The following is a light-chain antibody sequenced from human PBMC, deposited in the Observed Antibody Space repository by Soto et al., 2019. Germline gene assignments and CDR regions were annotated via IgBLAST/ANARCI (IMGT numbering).Light chain of an antibody. CDR1: QGISSY. CDR2: AAS. CDR3: QQLNSYPPVT. Sequence: IQLTQSPSSLSASAGDRVTITCRASQGISSYLAWYQQKPGKAPKLLIYAASTLQSGVPSRFSGSGSGTDFTLTISSLQPEDFATYYCQQLNSYPPVTFGGGTKVHIK. V-gene: IGKV1-9*01. J-gene: IGKJ4*01.